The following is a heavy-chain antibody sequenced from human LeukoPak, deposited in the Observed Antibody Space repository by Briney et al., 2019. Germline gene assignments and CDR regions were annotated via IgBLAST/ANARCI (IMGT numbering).Heavy chain of an antibody. V-gene: IGHV3-11*01. J-gene: IGHJ5*02. D-gene: IGHD3-22*01. CDR1: GFTFSDYY. CDR3: ARGGSNGYNWFDP. Sequence: GGSLRLSCAAAGFTFSDYYMSWIRQARGKGLEWVSYISDTGNTKYYADSVKGRFTISRDNTKSSLSLQMNSLTAEDTAFYYCARGGSNGYNWFDPWGQGTLVTVSS. CDR2: ISDTGNTK.